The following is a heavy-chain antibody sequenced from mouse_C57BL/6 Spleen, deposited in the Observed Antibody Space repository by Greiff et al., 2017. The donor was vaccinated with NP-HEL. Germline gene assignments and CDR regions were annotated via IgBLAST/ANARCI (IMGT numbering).Heavy chain of an antibody. V-gene: IGHV14-1*01. CDR1: GFNIKDYY. CDR3: TTIYYYGSSYVGFDY. J-gene: IGHJ2*01. Sequence: EVQRVESGAELVRPGASVKLSCTASGFNIKDYYMHWVKQRPEQGLEWIGRIDPEDGDTEYAPKFQGKATMTADTSSNTAYLQLSSLTSEDTAVYYCTTIYYYGSSYVGFDYWGQGTTLTVSS. CDR2: IDPEDGDT. D-gene: IGHD1-1*01.